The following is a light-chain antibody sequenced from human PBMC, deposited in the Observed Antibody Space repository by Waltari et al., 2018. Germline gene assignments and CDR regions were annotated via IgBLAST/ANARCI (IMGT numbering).Light chain of an antibody. V-gene: IGKV3-15*01. CDR2: GAA. J-gene: IGKJ3*01. Sequence: EIVMTQFPATLSVSPGERVALSCRASQSVSSNLAWYQKRPGQAPRLLIYGAATRATGVPARFSGSGSGTEFTLTISSLQSEDFAVYYCQQYNNWPPLFTFGPGTKVDVK. CDR1: QSVSSN. CDR3: QQYNNWPPLFT.